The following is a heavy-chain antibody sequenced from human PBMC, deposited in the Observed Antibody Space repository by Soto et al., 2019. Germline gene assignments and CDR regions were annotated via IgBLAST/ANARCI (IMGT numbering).Heavy chain of an antibody. CDR3: VRQPGGVATPGDDY. D-gene: IGHD2-15*01. Sequence: QVQLVQSGAEVKKPGASVKVSCEASGYPLSAFDINWGRQAGGQGLEWMGWMNPDSGDTAFAQRFQDRITMTRSTSISTAYMELSRLTSDDTAVYFCVRQPGGVATPGDDYWGQGTLVTVSS. J-gene: IGHJ4*02. CDR2: MNPDSGDT. V-gene: IGHV1-8*01. CDR1: GYPLSAFD.